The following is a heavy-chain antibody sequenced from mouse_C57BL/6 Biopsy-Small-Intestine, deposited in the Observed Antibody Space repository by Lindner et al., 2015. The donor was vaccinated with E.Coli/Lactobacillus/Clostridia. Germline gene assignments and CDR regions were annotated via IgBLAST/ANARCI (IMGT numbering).Heavy chain of an antibody. Sequence: VQLQESGGDLVKPGGSLKLSCAASGFTFSSYGMSWVRQTPDKRLEWVATISSGGSYTYYPDSVKGRFTISRDNAKNTLYLQMSSLKSEGTAMYYCARQFYNNYVFYYAMDYWGQGTSVTVSS. D-gene: IGHD2-5*01. CDR2: ISSGGSYT. CDR3: ARQFYNNYVFYYAMDY. V-gene: IGHV5-6*01. CDR1: GFTFSSYG. J-gene: IGHJ4*01.